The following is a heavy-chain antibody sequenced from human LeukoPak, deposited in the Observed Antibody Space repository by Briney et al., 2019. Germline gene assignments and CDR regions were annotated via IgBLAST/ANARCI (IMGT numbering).Heavy chain of an antibody. D-gene: IGHD1-26*01. Sequence: PGGSLRLSCAASGFTFSSYAMRWVRQAPGKGLEWVSSISGSGGSTYYADSVKGRFTISRDNSNNTLYLQMDSLRAEHTAVYYCAKDRSSGSYPRGNEYWGRGTLVTVSS. CDR3: AKDRSSGSYPRGNEY. J-gene: IGHJ4*02. V-gene: IGHV3-23*01. CDR2: ISGSGGST. CDR1: GFTFSSYA.